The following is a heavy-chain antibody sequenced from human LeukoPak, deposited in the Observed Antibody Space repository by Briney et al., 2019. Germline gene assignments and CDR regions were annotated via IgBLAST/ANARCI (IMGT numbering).Heavy chain of an antibody. Sequence: PSETLSLTCTVSGGYISSYYWSWVRQPPGKGLEWIGYIYYSGSTNYNPSLKSRVTISVDTSKDQFSLKLSSVTAADTAVYYCARDGGAVDYWGQGTLVTVSS. D-gene: IGHD3-16*01. V-gene: IGHV4-59*01. CDR2: IYYSGST. CDR1: GGYISSYY. J-gene: IGHJ4*02. CDR3: ARDGGAVDY.